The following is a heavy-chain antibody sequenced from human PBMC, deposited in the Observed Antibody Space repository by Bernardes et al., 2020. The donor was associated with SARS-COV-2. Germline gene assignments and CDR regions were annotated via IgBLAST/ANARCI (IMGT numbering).Heavy chain of an antibody. CDR3: ARLDVIQGDMGGMDV. V-gene: IGHV5-51*01. Sequence: GASLKISCKGSGYSLTTYWIGWVRQMPGKGLEWMGIIYPGDSDTIYSPSFQGQVTISVDPSITTAYLQWSSLKASDTAIYYCARLDVIQGDMGGMDVWGQGTTVTVSS. D-gene: IGHD3-10*01. CDR2: IYPGDSDT. CDR1: GYSLTTYW. J-gene: IGHJ6*02.